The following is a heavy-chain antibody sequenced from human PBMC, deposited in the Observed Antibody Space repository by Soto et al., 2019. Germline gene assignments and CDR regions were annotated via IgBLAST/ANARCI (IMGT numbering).Heavy chain of an antibody. CDR2: ISAYNGNT. J-gene: IGHJ5*02. D-gene: IGHD6-19*01. Sequence: GASVKVSCKASGYTFTSYGISWVRQAPGQGLEWMGWISAYNGNTNYAQKLQGRVTMTTGTSTSTAYMELRSLRSDDTAVYYCASDLSEWLVPIWDHNWFDPWGQGTLVTVSS. CDR1: GYTFTSYG. V-gene: IGHV1-18*01. CDR3: ASDLSEWLVPIWDHNWFDP.